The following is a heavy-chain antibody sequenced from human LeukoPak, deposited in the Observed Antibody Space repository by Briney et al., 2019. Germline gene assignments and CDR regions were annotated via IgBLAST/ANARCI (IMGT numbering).Heavy chain of an antibody. J-gene: IGHJ5*02. D-gene: IGHD3-10*01. V-gene: IGHV3-23*03. CDR3: AKQCDYSPGHKFDL. Sequence: GGSLRLSCTASGFTFNNYLMSWVRQAPGKGPEWVSVLFTGGAGALYADSVRGRFTISGDTSKTTLYLQMNGLRAEDTAVYYCAKQCDYSPGHKFDLWGRGNLVTVSS. CDR1: GFTFNNYL. CDR2: LFTGGAGA.